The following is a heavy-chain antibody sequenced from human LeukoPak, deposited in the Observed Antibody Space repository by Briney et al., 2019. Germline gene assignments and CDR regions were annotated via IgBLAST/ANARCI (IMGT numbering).Heavy chain of an antibody. V-gene: IGHV1-18*01. D-gene: IGHD3-22*01. CDR3: ARTGSDSSGYYSFDY. J-gene: IGHJ4*02. Sequence: ASVKVSCKASGYTFTSYGISWVRQAPGQGLEWMGWISAYNGNTNYAQKLQGRVTMTTDTSTSTACMELRSLRSDDTAVYYCARTGSDSSGYYSFDYWGQGTLVTVSS. CDR2: ISAYNGNT. CDR1: GYTFTSYG.